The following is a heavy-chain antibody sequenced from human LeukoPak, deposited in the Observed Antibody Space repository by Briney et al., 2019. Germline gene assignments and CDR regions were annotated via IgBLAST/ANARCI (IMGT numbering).Heavy chain of an antibody. D-gene: IGHD1-26*01. V-gene: IGHV3-72*01. CDR1: GFTFSDHF. CDR2: TRNKANSYIT. Sequence: GGSPRLSCAASGFTFSDHFLDWVRQAPGKGLEWVGRTRNKANSYITEYATSVAGRFTISRDDSKNSLYLQMSSLKTDDTAMYYCASIRGTFGYWGQGTLVTVSS. J-gene: IGHJ4*02. CDR3: ASIRGTFGY.